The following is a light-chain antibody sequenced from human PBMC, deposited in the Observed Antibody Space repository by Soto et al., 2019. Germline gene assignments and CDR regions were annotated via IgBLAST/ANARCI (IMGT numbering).Light chain of an antibody. J-gene: IGKJ4*01. V-gene: IGKV3D-20*02. Sequence: TQSPATLCVSKEERTTLSCRAIQSVSSSYLAWYQQKRGQAPRFLIYGASSRATGIPDRFSGSGSGTDFPLSSSRLEPEDFAVYYCQPYNNWLPFTFGGGTKVDIK. CDR2: GAS. CDR1: QSVSSSY. CDR3: QPYNNWLPFT.